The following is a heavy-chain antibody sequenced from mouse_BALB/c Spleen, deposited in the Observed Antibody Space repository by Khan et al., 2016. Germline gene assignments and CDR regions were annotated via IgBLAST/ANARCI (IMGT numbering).Heavy chain of an antibody. Sequence: QVQLQESGPGLVAPSQSLSITCTVSGFSLTSYGVHWVRQPPGKGLEWLVVLWSDGSTTYNSALKSSLSISKDNSKIQVSLKMNSLQTEYSARYYGARRDGGGGAMDYWGQGTSVTVSS. J-gene: IGHJ4*01. D-gene: IGHD1-1*02. CDR3: ARRDGGGGAMDY. CDR2: LWSDGST. V-gene: IGHV2-6*02. CDR1: GFSLTSYG.